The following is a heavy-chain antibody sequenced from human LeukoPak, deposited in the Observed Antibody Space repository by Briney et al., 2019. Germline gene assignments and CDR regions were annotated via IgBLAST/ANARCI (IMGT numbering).Heavy chain of an antibody. J-gene: IGHJ3*01. V-gene: IGHV3-23*01. Sequence: GGSLRLSCAASGFTLSNYAMRLVRQAPGAGLEWASGICGSGETTFYAESVRGRFAISRDIANTTLYLQINSLRAEDAAVYYYAKRRDAGITGTTGGLDVWGQGTTVTVSS. D-gene: IGHD1-20*01. CDR1: GFTLSNYA. CDR2: ICGSGETT. CDR3: AKRRDAGITGTTGGLDV.